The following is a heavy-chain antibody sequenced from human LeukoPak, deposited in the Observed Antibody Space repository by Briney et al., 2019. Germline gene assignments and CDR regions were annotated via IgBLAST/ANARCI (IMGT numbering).Heavy chain of an antibody. J-gene: IGHJ4*02. D-gene: IGHD3-9*01. V-gene: IGHV4-59*11. Sequence: SETLSLTRSVSGVPISSHYWRWLRPPPGKGLEGMGYIYYSGSTNYNPSLKSRVTISVHTSRNEFSLKLSSATAADTAVYYCAGSSTYYDILTGYLNYFDYWGQGTLVTVSS. CDR2: IYYSGST. CDR1: GVPISSHY. CDR3: AGSSTYYDILTGYLNYFDY.